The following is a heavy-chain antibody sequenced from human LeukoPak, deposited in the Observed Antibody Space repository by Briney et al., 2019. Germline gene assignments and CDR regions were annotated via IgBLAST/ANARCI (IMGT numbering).Heavy chain of an antibody. D-gene: IGHD1-14*01. Sequence: GASVKVSCKASGYTFTTHGISWVRQAPGQGPEWMGWISGNNGNTHYAQKFQGRVTMTTETSTSTAYMELKSLRSDDTAVYYCARGTRGTQRGAFDIWGQGTMVTVSS. CDR1: GYTFTTHG. CDR2: ISGNNGNT. CDR3: ARGTRGTQRGAFDI. V-gene: IGHV1-18*01. J-gene: IGHJ3*02.